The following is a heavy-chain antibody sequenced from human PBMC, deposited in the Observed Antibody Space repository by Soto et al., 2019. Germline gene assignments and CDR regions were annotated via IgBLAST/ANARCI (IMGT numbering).Heavy chain of an antibody. CDR3: ARSISETVSFKP. D-gene: IGHD3-9*01. Sequence: ASVNFSGNASGCTFSSYAISWVRQAPGQVLDWMGIINPSGGSTSYAQNFQGRVTMTRDTSTSTVYMELSSLRSEDTAVYYSARSISETVSFKPWGEGRRVKVSS. CDR2: INPSGGST. J-gene: IGHJ5*02. CDR1: GCTFSSYA. V-gene: IGHV1-46*01.